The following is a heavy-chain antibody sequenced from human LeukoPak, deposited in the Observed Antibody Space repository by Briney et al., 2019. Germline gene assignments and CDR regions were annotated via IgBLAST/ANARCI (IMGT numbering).Heavy chain of an antibody. V-gene: IGHV4-34*01. CDR1: GGSFSGYY. Sequence: PSETLSLTCAVYGGSFSGYYWSWIRQPPGKGLEWIGEINHSGSTNYNPSLKSRVTISVDTSKNQFSLKLSSVTAADTAVYYCARVPYFDWLPQYYFDYWGQGTLVTVSS. CDR2: INHSGST. D-gene: IGHD3-9*01. J-gene: IGHJ4*02. CDR3: ARVPYFDWLPQYYFDY.